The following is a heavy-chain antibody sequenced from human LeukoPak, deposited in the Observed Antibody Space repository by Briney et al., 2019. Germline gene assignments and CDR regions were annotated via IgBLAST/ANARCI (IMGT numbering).Heavy chain of an antibody. D-gene: IGHD3-16*02. CDR3: ARVAWIPIGGVIVTAFDY. J-gene: IGHJ4*02. V-gene: IGHV4-30-2*01. CDR2: IYHSGST. Sequence: PSETLSLTCTVSGGSISSGGYYWSWIRQPPGKGLEWIGYIYHSGSTYYNPSLKSRVTISVDRSKNQFSLKLSSVAAADTAVYYCARVAWIPIGGVIVTAFDYWGQGTLVTVSS. CDR1: GGSISSGGYY.